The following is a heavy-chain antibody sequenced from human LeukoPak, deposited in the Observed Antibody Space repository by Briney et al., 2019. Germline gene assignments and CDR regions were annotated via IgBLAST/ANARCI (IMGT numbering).Heavy chain of an antibody. CDR3: AKDGQSFNSMYDYFDS. Sequence: VGSLRLSCSASGFTFRNFAISWVRQAPGKGLEWVSSIGGGDTHYADSVKGRFTISRDDSRRTVDLQMSSLRDEDTAVYYCAKDGQSFNSMYDYFDSWDQGTLVTVSS. V-gene: IGHV3-23*01. CDR1: GFTFRNFA. CDR2: IGGGDT. J-gene: IGHJ4*02. D-gene: IGHD2-8*01.